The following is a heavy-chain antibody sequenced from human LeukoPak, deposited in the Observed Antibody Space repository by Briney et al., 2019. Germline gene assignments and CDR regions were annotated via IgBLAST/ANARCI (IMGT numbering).Heavy chain of an antibody. Sequence: PSETLSLTCAVYGGSFSGYYWSWIRQPPGKGLEWIGYIYYSGSTNYNPSLKSRVTISVDTSKNQFSLRLSSVTAADTAVYYCARHRYDFWSGSPGPYGMDVWGQGTTVTVSS. CDR3: ARHRYDFWSGSPGPYGMDV. J-gene: IGHJ6*02. V-gene: IGHV4-59*08. CDR2: IYYSGST. CDR1: GGSFSGYY. D-gene: IGHD3-3*01.